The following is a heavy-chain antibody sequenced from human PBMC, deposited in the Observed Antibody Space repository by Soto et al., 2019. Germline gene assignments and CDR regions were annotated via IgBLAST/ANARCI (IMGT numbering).Heavy chain of an antibody. V-gene: IGHV4-59*01. Sequence: SLTCTVSGDSIRSYYWTWIRQPPGKGLEYIGYIYYSGRTYYNPSLKRRVTISVDTSKNQFSLKLSSVTAADTAVYYCARGHLGITTTGTWYDFDYWGQGTLVT. CDR1: GDSIRSYY. CDR2: IYYSGRT. J-gene: IGHJ4*02. CDR3: ARGHLGITTTGTWYDFDY. D-gene: IGHD2-15*01.